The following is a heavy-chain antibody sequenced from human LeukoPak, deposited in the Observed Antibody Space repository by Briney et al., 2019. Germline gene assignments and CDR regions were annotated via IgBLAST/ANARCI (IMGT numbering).Heavy chain of an antibody. Sequence: GGSLRLSCAASGFTFSSYSMNWVRQAPGKGLEWVSYISSSSSTIYYVDSVKGRFTISRDNAKNSLYLQMNSLRAEDTAVYYCARDTVAGNLDYWGQGTLVTVSS. CDR3: ARDTVAGNLDY. CDR2: ISSSSSTI. CDR1: GFTFSSYS. V-gene: IGHV3-48*01. D-gene: IGHD6-19*01. J-gene: IGHJ4*02.